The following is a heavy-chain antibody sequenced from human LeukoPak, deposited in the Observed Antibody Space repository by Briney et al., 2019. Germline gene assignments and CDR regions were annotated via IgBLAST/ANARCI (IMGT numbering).Heavy chain of an antibody. CDR3: ARVSSSGWDYYYYYYMDV. D-gene: IGHD6-19*01. Sequence: GGSLRLSCAASGFTFSSYEMNWVRQAPGKRLEWVSYISSSGSTIYYADSVKGRFTISRDNAKNSLYLQMNSLRADDTAVYYCARVSSSGWDYYYYYYMDVWDKGTTVTVSS. J-gene: IGHJ6*03. CDR2: ISSSGSTI. CDR1: GFTFSSYE. V-gene: IGHV3-48*03.